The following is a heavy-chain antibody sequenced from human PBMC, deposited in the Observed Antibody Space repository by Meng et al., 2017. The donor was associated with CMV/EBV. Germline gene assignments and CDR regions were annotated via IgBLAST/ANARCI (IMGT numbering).Heavy chain of an antibody. J-gene: IGHJ6*02. CDR3: ARGIWFGEPGGRDV. CDR1: GYTFTGYY. V-gene: IGHV1-2*02. CDR2: INPNSGGT. D-gene: IGHD3-10*01. Sequence: ASVKVSCKASGYTFTGYYMHWVRQAPGQGLEWMGWINPNSGGTNYAQKFQGRVTMTRDTSISTAYMELSRLRSDDTAVYYCARGIWFGEPGGRDVWGQGSTVTVSS.